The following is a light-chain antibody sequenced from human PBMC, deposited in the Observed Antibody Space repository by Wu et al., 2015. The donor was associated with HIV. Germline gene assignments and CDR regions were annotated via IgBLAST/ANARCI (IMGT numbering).Light chain of an antibody. Sequence: EIVLTQSPGTLSLSPGERATLSCRASQNVVSNSLAWYQQKPGQASRLLIYGTSSRATGIPDRFSGSGSGTDFTLTISRLESEDFAVYYCQQYGDSPLTFGGGTKVEIK. CDR3: QQYGDSPLT. CDR2: GTS. CDR1: QNVVSNS. J-gene: IGKJ4*01. V-gene: IGKV3-20*01.